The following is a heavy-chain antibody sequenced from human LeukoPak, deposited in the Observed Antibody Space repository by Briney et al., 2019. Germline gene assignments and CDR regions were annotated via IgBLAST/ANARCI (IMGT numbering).Heavy chain of an antibody. D-gene: IGHD2-15*01. Sequence: ASVKVSCKASGYTFTGYYMHRVRQAPGQGLEWIGWINPNSGGTNYAQKFQGRVTMTRDTSISTAYMELSRLRSDDTAVYYCASQYCSGGSCYSTGYYYYGMDVWGQGTTVTVSS. CDR3: ASQYCSGGSCYSTGYYYYGMDV. V-gene: IGHV1-2*02. CDR1: GYTFTGYY. J-gene: IGHJ6*02. CDR2: INPNSGGT.